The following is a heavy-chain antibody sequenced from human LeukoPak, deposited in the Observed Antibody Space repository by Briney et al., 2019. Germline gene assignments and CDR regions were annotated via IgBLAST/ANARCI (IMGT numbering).Heavy chain of an antibody. Sequence: GGSLRLSCAASGFTFSSYAMHWVRQAPGKGLEWVAVISYDGSNKYYADSVKGRFTISRDNSKNTLYLQMNSLRAEDTAVYYCARDTLRQMATSTSIDYWGQGTLVAVSS. CDR2: ISYDGSNK. D-gene: IGHD5-24*01. CDR3: ARDTLRQMATSTSIDY. CDR1: GFTFSSYA. V-gene: IGHV3-30*04. J-gene: IGHJ4*02.